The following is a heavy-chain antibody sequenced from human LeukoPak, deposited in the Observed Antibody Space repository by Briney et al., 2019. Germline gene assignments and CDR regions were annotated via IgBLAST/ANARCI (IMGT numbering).Heavy chain of an antibody. CDR1: GFTFSSYE. Sequence: GGSLRLSCAASGFTFSSYEMNWVRQAPGKGLEWVSYISSSGSTIYYADSVKGRFTISRDNAKNSLYLQMNSLRAEDTALYYCAKRSGSGTQYFFDYWGQGTLVTVSS. J-gene: IGHJ4*02. CDR3: AKRSGSGTQYFFDY. D-gene: IGHD3-10*01. CDR2: ISSSGSTI. V-gene: IGHV3-48*03.